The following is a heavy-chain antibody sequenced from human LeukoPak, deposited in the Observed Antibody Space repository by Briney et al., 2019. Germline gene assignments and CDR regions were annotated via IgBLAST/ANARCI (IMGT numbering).Heavy chain of an antibody. CDR1: GGTFSSYA. Sequence: SVKVSCKASGGTFSSYAISWVRQAPGQGLEWMRGIIPIFGTANYAQKFQGRVTITADKSTSTAYMELSSLRSEDTAMYYCARGRGYYDNSGYYNYFDYWGQGTLVTVSS. CDR3: ARGRGYYDNSGYYNYFDY. J-gene: IGHJ4*02. D-gene: IGHD3-22*01. CDR2: IIPIFGTA. V-gene: IGHV1-69*06.